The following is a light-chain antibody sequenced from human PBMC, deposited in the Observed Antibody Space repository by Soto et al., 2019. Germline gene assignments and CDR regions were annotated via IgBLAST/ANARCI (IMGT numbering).Light chain of an antibody. V-gene: IGKV3-15*01. CDR1: QSVSTN. J-gene: IGKJ1*01. CDR2: GAS. CDR3: QQYSNWPRT. Sequence: EIVLTQSPVILSLSPGERASLSCRASQSVSTNLAWYQQKPAQAPRLLIYGASTRASGIPARFSGSGSGTEFTLSISSLQSEDFAVYYCQQYSNWPRTFGQGTKGDI.